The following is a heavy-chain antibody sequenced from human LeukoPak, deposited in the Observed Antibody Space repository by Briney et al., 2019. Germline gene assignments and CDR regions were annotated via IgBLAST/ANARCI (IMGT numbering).Heavy chain of an antibody. J-gene: IGHJ4*02. Sequence: SVKVSCKASGGTFSSYAISWVRQAPGQGLEWMGRIIPILGIANYAQKFQGRVTITADKSTSTAYMELSSLRSEDTAVYYCARSPLILSGSHRPSYFDYWGQGTLVTVSS. CDR2: IIPILGIA. D-gene: IGHD1-26*01. CDR1: GGTFSSYA. V-gene: IGHV1-69*04. CDR3: ARSPLILSGSHRPSYFDY.